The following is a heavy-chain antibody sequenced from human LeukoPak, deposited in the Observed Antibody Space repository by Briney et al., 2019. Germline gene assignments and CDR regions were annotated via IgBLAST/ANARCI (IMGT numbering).Heavy chain of an antibody. D-gene: IGHD6-13*01. CDR2: IKQDGSEK. CDR1: GFTFSSYW. Sequence: GGFLRLSCAASGFTFSSYWMSWVRQAPGKGLEWAANIKQDGSEKYYVDSLKGRFTISRDNAKNSLYLQMNSLRADDTAVYYCAKAGSSWYEYWGQGTLVTVSS. V-gene: IGHV3-7*01. J-gene: IGHJ4*02. CDR3: AKAGSSWYEY.